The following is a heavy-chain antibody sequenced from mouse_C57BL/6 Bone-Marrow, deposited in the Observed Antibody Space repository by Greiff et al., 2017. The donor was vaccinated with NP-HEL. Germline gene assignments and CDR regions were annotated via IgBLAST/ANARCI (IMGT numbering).Heavy chain of an antibody. CDR3: ARGHYFDY. Sequence: SGAELVRPGASVKLSCKASGYTFTDYYINWVKQRPGQGLEWIARIYPGSGNTYYNEKFKGKATLTAEKSSSTAYLQLSSLTSEDSAVYFCARGHYFDYWGQGTTLTVSS. V-gene: IGHV1-76*01. CDR2: IYPGSGNT. CDR1: GYTFTDYY. J-gene: IGHJ2*01.